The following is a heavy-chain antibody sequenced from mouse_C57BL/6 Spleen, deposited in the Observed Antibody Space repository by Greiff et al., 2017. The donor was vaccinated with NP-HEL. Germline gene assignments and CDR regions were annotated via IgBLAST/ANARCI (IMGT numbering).Heavy chain of an antibody. J-gene: IGHJ4*01. CDR3: ARKTGYAMDY. Sequence: QVQLQQPGAELVMPGASVKLSCKASGYTFTSYWMHWVKQRPGQGLERIGEIDPSDSYTNYNQNFKGKSTLTVDKYSSTAYMQLSSLTSEDSAVYFCARKTGYAMDYWGQGTSVTVSS. CDR2: IDPSDSYT. V-gene: IGHV1-69*01. CDR1: GYTFTSYW.